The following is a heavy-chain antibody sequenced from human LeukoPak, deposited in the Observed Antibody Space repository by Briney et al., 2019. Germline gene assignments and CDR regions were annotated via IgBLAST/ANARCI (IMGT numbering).Heavy chain of an antibody. CDR3: AKYGASGGSHGMDV. CDR2: IGSSGGGT. J-gene: IGHJ6*02. Sequence: PGGSLRLSCAASGFTFSSYAMNWVRQAPGKGLEWVSAIGSSGGGTYYPDSVKGRFTVSRDNSKNTLHLQMNSLSAEDTAVYYCAKYGASGGSHGMDVWGQGTTVTVSS. CDR1: GFTFSSYA. V-gene: IGHV3-23*01. D-gene: IGHD4/OR15-4a*01.